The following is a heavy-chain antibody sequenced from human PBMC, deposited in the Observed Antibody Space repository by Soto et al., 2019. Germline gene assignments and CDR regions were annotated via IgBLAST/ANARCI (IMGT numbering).Heavy chain of an antibody. CDR2: IPYSGGT. Sequence: SETLSLTCTVSGGSINSGSISGNSYFWGWIRQSPAKGLEGIAFIPYSGGTFYNPLLNSGFTISEDTAKNQVSLKMASVTAADTAVYYCARQGRPTAGMGWFDPWGPGTLVTVSS. CDR1: GGSINSGSISGNSYF. CDR3: ARQGRPTAGMGWFDP. D-gene: IGHD1-1*01. J-gene: IGHJ5*02. V-gene: IGHV4-39*01.